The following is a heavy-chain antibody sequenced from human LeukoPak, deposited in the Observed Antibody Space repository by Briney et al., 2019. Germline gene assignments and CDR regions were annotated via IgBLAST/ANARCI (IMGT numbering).Heavy chain of an antibody. CDR2: IYYSGST. V-gene: IGHV4-59*01. D-gene: IGHD6-19*01. J-gene: IGHJ5*02. CDR3: ASYSSAWQNWFDP. CDR1: GGSISSYY. Sequence: PSETLSLTCTVSGGSISSYYWSWIRQPPGKGLEWIGYIYYSGSTNYNPSLKSRVTISVDTSKNQFSLKLSSVTAADTAVYFCASYSSAWQNWFDPWGQGTLVTVSS.